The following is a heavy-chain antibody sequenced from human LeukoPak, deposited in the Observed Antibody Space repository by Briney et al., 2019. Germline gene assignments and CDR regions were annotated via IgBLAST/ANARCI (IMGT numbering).Heavy chain of an antibody. D-gene: IGHD5/OR15-5a*01. J-gene: IGHJ4*02. Sequence: PGGSLRLSCAASGFTVSSNYMSWVRQAPGKGLEWVSVIYSGGSTYYADSAKGRFTISRDNSTNTLYLQMKSLRAEDTAVYYCARDLPDYWGQGTLVTVSS. V-gene: IGHV3-53*01. CDR2: IYSGGST. CDR3: ARDLPDY. CDR1: GFTVSSNY.